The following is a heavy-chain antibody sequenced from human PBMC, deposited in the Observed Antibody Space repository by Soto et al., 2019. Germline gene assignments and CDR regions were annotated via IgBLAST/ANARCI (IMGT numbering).Heavy chain of an antibody. CDR3: AHGSCFGADCYPNPYFDF. CDR1: GFSLSTTEEG. V-gene: IGHV2-5*02. D-gene: IGHD2-21*02. Sequence: QITLKESGPTLVKPTQTLTLTCTFSGFSLSTTEEGVGWIRQPPGKAPEWLALIYWDDDKRYSPSLKTRLTITKDTSKNQVVLTVTNVDPVDTAIYYCAHGSCFGADCYPNPYFDFWGQGILVTVSS. CDR2: IYWDDDK. J-gene: IGHJ4*02.